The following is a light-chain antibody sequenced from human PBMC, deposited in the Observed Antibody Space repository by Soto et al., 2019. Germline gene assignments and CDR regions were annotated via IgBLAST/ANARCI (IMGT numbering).Light chain of an antibody. CDR1: SSDVGGYNY. CDR2: DVT. V-gene: IGLV2-11*01. Sequence: QSALTQPRSVSGSPGQSVTISCSGTSSDVGGYNYVSWYQQHPGKAPKLMIYDVTKRPSGVPDRFSGSKFGNTASLTISGLQADDEADYYCCSYAGRYTYVFGTGTKATVL. J-gene: IGLJ1*01. CDR3: CSYAGRYTYV.